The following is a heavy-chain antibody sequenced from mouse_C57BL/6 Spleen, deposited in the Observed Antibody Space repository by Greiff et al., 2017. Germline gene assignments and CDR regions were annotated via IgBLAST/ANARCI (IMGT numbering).Heavy chain of an antibody. CDR2: ISDGGSYT. V-gene: IGHV5-4*01. CDR1: GFTFSSYA. J-gene: IGHJ2*01. CDR3: AREAGADFDY. D-gene: IGHD3-3*01. Sequence: DVKLVESGGGLVKPGGSLKLSCAASGFTFSSYAMSWVRQTPEKRLEWVATISDGGSYTYYPDNVKGRFTISRDNAKNNLYLQMSHLKSEDTAMYYCAREAGADFDYWGQGTTLTVSS.